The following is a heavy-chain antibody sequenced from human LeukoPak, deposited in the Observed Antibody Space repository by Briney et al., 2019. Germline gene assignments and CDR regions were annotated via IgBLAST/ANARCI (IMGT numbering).Heavy chain of an antibody. CDR3: AELGITMIGGV. CDR2: LQNDGNTK. Sequence: GGSLRLSCAASGFSFSTSAMDWVRQAPGKGLEWVAFLQNDGNTKHYADSVKGRFTISRDNAKNSLYLQMNSLRAEDTAVYYCAELGITMIGGVWGKGTTVTISS. J-gene: IGHJ6*04. V-gene: IGHV3-30*02. D-gene: IGHD3-10*02. CDR1: GFSFSTSA.